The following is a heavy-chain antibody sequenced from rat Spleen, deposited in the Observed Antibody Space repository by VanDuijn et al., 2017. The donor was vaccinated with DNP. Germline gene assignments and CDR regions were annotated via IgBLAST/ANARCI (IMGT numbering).Heavy chain of an antibody. D-gene: IGHD3-1*01. Sequence: EVQLVESGGGLVQPGRSLKLSCAASGFTFSNFDMAWVRLAPAKGLEWVTSISPSGGKTYYRDSVKGRFTISRDNAKTTLYLQMDSLKSEDTATYYCARGSTSIYWYFDFWGPGTMVTVSS. CDR2: ISPSGGKT. J-gene: IGHJ1*01. V-gene: IGHV5-25*01. CDR1: GFTFSNFD. CDR3: ARGSTSIYWYFDF.